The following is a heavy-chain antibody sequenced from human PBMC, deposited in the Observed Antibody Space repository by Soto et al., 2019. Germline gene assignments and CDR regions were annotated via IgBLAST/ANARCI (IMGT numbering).Heavy chain of an antibody. V-gene: IGHV3-48*01. J-gene: IGHJ4*02. Sequence: PGGSLSLSCAASGFTFSSYSMNWVRQAPGKGLEWVSYISSSSSTIYYADSVKGRFTISRDNAKNSLFLRMNSLRAEDTAVYYCARDREEYSSGWFPFDYWGQGTLVTVSS. D-gene: IGHD6-19*01. CDR1: GFTFSSYS. CDR2: ISSSSSTI. CDR3: ARDREEYSSGWFPFDY.